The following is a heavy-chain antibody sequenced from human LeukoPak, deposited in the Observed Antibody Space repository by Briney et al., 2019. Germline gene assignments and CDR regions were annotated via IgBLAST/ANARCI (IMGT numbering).Heavy chain of an antibody. V-gene: IGHV4-59*10. CDR2: IYSSGST. J-gene: IGHJ5*02. CDR3: VRFHSHGYGDP. D-gene: IGHD3-16*01. Sequence: PSETLSLTCTVCGGSIYAYYWKWVRQPAGKGVEGIGRIYSSGSTKYNTSLRRRVNISVEKSKEQFFLNLTSVTAADTAVYYCVRFHSHGYGDPWGQGTLVTVSS. CDR1: GGSIYAYY.